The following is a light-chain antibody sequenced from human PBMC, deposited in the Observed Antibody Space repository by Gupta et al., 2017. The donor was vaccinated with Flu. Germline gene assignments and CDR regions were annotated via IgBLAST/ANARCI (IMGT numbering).Light chain of an antibody. CDR3: HQTDTPPRT. V-gene: IGKV1-39*01. CDR2: AAS. J-gene: IGKJ1*01. CDR1: QTISNY. Sequence: PSSLAASVGDRLSITCRASQTISNYLSWYHLRPGKAPKLLIYAASSLQSGVPSRFSGSGSGTDFTLTISRLQPEDFATYYCHQTDTPPRTFGQGTKVEV.